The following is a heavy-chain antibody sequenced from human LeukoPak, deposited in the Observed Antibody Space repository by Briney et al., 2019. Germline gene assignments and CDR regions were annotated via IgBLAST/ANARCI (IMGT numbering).Heavy chain of an antibody. CDR1: GYTFTDDY. V-gene: IGHV1-2*02. CDR2: INVNSGGT. CDR3: ARSPHILTGENFDF. J-gene: IGHJ4*02. Sequence: ASVKVSCKTSGYTFTDDYIHWVRQAPGQGLEWMGWINVNSGGTNYAQKFYARVTMTRDTSISTAYMELSRLRSDDTAVFYCARSPHILTGENFDFWGQGTLVTVSS. D-gene: IGHD3-9*01.